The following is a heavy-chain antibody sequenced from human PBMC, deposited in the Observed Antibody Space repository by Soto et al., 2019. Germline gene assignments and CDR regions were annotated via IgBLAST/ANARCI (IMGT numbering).Heavy chain of an antibody. CDR3: ARSIAVVTALAY. J-gene: IGHJ4*02. D-gene: IGHD2-21*02. CDR2: INAGNGNT. Sequence: QVQLVQSGAEEKKPGASVKVSCKASGYTFTSYAMHWVRQAPGQRLEWMGWINAGNGNTKYSQKFQGRVTITRDTAASTAYMELSSLRSEDTAVYYCARSIAVVTALAYWGQGTLVPVSS. CDR1: GYTFTSYA. V-gene: IGHV1-3*05.